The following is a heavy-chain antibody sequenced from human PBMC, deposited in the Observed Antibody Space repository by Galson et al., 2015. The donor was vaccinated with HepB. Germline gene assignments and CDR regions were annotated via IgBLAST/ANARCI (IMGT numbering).Heavy chain of an antibody. D-gene: IGHD2-21*02. V-gene: IGHV3-48*03. CDR1: GFTFSSYE. CDR3: ARGNLASCGGDCSHAFDM. CDR2: ISNSGRTI. J-gene: IGHJ3*02. Sequence: SLRLSCAASGFTFSSYEMNWVRQAPGKGLEWVSYISNSGRTIYYADSVKGRFTISRDNARNSLYLQINSLRAEDTAVYYCARGNLASCGGDCSHAFDMWGQGTMVTVSS.